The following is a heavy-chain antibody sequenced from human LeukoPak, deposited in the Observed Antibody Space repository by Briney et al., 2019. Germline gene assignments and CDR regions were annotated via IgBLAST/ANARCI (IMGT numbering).Heavy chain of an antibody. CDR1: GGSFNGYY. J-gene: IGHJ5*02. V-gene: IGHV4-34*01. Sequence: KPSETLSLTCAVYGGSFNGYYWSWIRQPPGKGLEWIGEINHSGSTNYNPSLKSRVTISVDTSKNQFSLKLSSVTAADTAVYYCASITIFGVVPTTTWFDPWGQGTLVTVSS. CDR3: ASITIFGVVPTTTWFDP. CDR2: INHSGST. D-gene: IGHD3-3*01.